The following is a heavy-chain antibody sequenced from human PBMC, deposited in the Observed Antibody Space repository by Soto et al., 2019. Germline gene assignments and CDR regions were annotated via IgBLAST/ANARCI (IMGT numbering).Heavy chain of an antibody. CDR1: GLTFSSYA. D-gene: IGHD1-26*01. J-gene: IGHJ4*02. CDR3: AKAGGSHPYYFDY. Sequence: GGSLRLSCAASGLTFSSYAMSWVRQAPGKGLEWVSGISGSGDNTYYTDSVKGRFTISRDNSKNTLYLQMNSLRAEDTAVYYCAKAGGSHPYYFDYWGQGTLVTVSS. V-gene: IGHV3-23*01. CDR2: ISGSGDNT.